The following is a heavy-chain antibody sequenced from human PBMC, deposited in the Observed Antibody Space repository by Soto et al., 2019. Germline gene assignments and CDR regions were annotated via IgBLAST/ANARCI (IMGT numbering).Heavy chain of an antibody. Sequence: QVQLVQSGAEVKRPGSSVKVSCKASGGTFSTFAISWVRQAPGQGLEWMGGLIPILYTTNHAQKFQGRVTVCAEESTGTAYMERRSLRFEDTGVDYCARARAERARSYHFWGCSFDAWGQGTLVSVSS. CDR1: GGTFSTFA. V-gene: IGHV1-69*01. J-gene: IGHJ4*02. CDR3: ARARAERARSYHFWGCSFDA. D-gene: IGHD3-3*01. CDR2: LIPILYTT.